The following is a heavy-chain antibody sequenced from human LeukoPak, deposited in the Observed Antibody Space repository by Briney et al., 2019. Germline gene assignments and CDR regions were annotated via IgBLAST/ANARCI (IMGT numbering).Heavy chain of an antibody. CDR3: ARGSLRYCSGGSCYSNHYFDY. J-gene: IGHJ4*02. CDR1: GYTFTGYY. CDR2: INPNSGGT. V-gene: IGHV1-2*02. D-gene: IGHD2-15*01. Sequence: ASVTVSCKASGYTFTGYYMHWVRQAPGQGLEWMGWINPNSGGTNYAQKFQGRVTMTRDTSISTAYMELSRLRSDDTAVYYCARGSLRYCSGGSCYSNHYFDYWGQGTLVTVSS.